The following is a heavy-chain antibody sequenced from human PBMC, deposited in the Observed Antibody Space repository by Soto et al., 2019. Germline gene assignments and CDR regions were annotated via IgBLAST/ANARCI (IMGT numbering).Heavy chain of an antibody. D-gene: IGHD6-19*01. V-gene: IGHV4-31*03. J-gene: IGHJ4*02. CDR3: ARLPAYSSGWYEAKIRYFDY. CDR1: GGSISSGGYY. CDR2: IYYSGST. Sequence: QVQLQESGPGLVKPSQTLSLTCTVSGGSISSGGYYWSWIRQHPGKGLEWIGYIYYSGSTYYNPSLKRRVTISVDTSKNQFSLKLSSVTAADTAVYYCARLPAYSSGWYEAKIRYFDYWGQGTLVTVSS.